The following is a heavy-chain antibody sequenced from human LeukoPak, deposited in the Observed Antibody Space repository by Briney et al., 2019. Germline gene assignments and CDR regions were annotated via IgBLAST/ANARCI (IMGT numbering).Heavy chain of an antibody. CDR1: GYTFTSYG. CDR3: ARDFCSGGSCYSNWFDP. CDR2: ISAYNGNT. J-gene: IGHJ5*02. Sequence: ASVKVSCKASGYTFTSYGISWVRQAPGQGLEWMGWISAYNGNTNYAQKLQGRVTMTTDTSTSTAYMELRSLRSDDTAVYYCARDFCSGGSCYSNWFDPWGQGTLVTVSS. V-gene: IGHV1-18*01. D-gene: IGHD2-15*01.